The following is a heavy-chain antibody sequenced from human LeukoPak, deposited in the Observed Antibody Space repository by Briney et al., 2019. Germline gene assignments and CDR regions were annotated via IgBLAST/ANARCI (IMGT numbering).Heavy chain of an antibody. CDR1: GGSFSGYY. V-gene: IGHV4-34*01. CDR3: ARYSSGWPFDY. Sequence: SETLSLTCAVYGGSFSGYYWSWIRQPPGKGLEWIGEINHSGGTNYNPSLKSRVTISVDTSKNQFSLKLSSVTAADTAVYYCARYSSGWPFDYRGQGTLVTVSS. J-gene: IGHJ4*02. D-gene: IGHD6-19*01. CDR2: INHSGGT.